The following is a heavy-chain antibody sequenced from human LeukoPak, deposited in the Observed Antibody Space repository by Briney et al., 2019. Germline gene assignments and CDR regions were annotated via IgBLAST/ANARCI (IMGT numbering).Heavy chain of an antibody. J-gene: IGHJ2*01. CDR3: TKEFCGSRAACAGGSYYDF. Sequence: GGSLRLSCAASGFTFSKDDFHWVRQAPGKGLGWVAAIGVTGDTYYADSVKGRFAMSREDAANSLYLQMRSLGARDTALYYCTKEFCGSRAACAGGSYYDFWGRGALVTVSS. V-gene: IGHV3-13*01. CDR1: GFTFSKDD. D-gene: IGHD2-15*01. CDR2: IGVTGDT.